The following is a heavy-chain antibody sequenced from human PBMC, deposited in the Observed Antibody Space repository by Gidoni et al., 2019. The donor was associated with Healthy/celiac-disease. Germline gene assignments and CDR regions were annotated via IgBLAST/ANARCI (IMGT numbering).Heavy chain of an antibody. V-gene: IGHV4-4*02. CDR3: ARVKTVAVAGTVHAGGFDP. CDR2: IYHSGST. CDR1: GGSISSSTW. J-gene: IGHJ5*02. Sequence: QVQLQESGPGLVKPSETLSLTCAVSGGSISSSTWCRWVRQPPGKGLEWIGEIYHSGSTNYNPSLKSRVTISVDKSKNQFSLKLSSVTAADTAVYYCARVKTVAVAGTVHAGGFDPWGQGTLVTVSS. D-gene: IGHD6-19*01.